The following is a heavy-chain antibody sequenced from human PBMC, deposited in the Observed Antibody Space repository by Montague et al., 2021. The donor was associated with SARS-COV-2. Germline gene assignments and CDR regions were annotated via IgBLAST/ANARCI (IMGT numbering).Heavy chain of an antibody. V-gene: IGHV4-59*01. Sequence: SETLSLTCTVSGGSISSYYWSWIRQPPGKGLEWIGYIYYSGSTXXXPSXXXRVTISVDTSKNQSSLKLSSVTAADTAVYYCARRSLGYCSGGSCYSAFDPWGQGTLVTVSS. CDR3: ARRSLGYCSGGSCYSAFDP. CDR2: IYYSGST. D-gene: IGHD2-15*01. CDR1: GGSISSYY. J-gene: IGHJ5*02.